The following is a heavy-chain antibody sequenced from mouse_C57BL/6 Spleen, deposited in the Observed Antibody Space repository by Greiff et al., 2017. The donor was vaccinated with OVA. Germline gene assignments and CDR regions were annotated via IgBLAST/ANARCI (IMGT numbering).Heavy chain of an antibody. CDR1: GFTFSSYA. Sequence: EVHLVESGEGLVKPGGSLKLSCAASGFTFSSYAMSWVRQTPEKRLEWVAYISSGGDYIYYADTVKGRFTISRDNARNTLYLQMSSLKSEDTAMYYCTRATAQATFDYWGQGTTLTVSS. D-gene: IGHD3-2*02. J-gene: IGHJ2*01. CDR3: TRATAQATFDY. V-gene: IGHV5-9-1*02. CDR2: ISSGGDYI.